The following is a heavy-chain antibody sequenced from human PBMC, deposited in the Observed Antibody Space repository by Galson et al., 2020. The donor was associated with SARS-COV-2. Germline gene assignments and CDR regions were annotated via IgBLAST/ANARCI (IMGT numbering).Heavy chain of an antibody. CDR2: SSHSNGDT. CDR3: ARGVIPATGSKTFYM. J-gene: IGHJ3*02. D-gene: IGHD6-13*01. CDR1: GYTFTSYD. V-gene: IGHV1-18*01. Sequence: ASVKVSCKASGYTFTSYDINWVRQAPGQGLEWVGWSSHSNGDTNSAQKLQDRVTMTTDTSTTTAYMELRSLISDDTAVYYCARGVIPATGSKTFYMWGQGTMISVSS.